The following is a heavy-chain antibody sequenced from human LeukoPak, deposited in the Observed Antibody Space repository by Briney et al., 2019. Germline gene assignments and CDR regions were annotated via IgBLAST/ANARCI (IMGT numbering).Heavy chain of an antibody. D-gene: IGHD5-18*01. CDR1: GGTFSIYA. CDR3: SRVGGGGYSYGCFDY. CDR2: IIPICGIA. J-gene: IGHJ4*02. V-gene: IGHV1-69*04. Sequence: GASVKVSCKASGGTFSIYAISGVRQPRAQGREWMGRIIPICGIANYAQKLQGRVTITAHKSTHTAYMELSSLRSEDTAVYYYSRVGGGGYSYGCFDYWGQGTLVTVSS.